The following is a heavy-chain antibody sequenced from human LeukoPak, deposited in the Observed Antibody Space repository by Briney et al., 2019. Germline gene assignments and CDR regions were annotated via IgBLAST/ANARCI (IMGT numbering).Heavy chain of an antibody. V-gene: IGHV3-7*01. CDR3: ARDRHDYVWGNFRQYYYDC. CDR1: GFTFSRYW. CDR2: IKEDGSEK. J-gene: IGHJ4*02. Sequence: GGSLRLSCAASGFTFSRYWMSWVRQAPGKGLEWVANIKEDGSEKYYVDSVKGRFTISRDNTKNSLYLQMSSLRAEDTAVYYCARDRHDYVWGNFRQYYYDCRGQGTLVTVSS. D-gene: IGHD3-16*02.